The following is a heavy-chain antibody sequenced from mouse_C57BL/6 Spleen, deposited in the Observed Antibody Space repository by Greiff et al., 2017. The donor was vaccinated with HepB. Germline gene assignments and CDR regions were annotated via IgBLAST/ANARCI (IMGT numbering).Heavy chain of an antibody. V-gene: IGHV5-16*01. Sequence: EVKVVESEGGLVQPGSSMKLSCTASGFTFSDYYMAWVRQVPEKGLEWVANINYDGSSTYYLDSLKSRFIISRDNAKNILYLQMSSLKSEDTATYYCAREIDYYGTYYFDYWGQGTTLTVSS. CDR1: GFTFSDYY. D-gene: IGHD1-1*01. CDR2: INYDGSST. CDR3: AREIDYYGTYYFDY. J-gene: IGHJ2*01.